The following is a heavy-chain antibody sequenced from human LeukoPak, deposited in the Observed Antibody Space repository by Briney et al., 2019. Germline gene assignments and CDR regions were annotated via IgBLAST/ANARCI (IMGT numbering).Heavy chain of an antibody. CDR3: ARRPPNSGSYYGPSGLDY. V-gene: IGHV4-34*01. J-gene: IGHJ4*02. D-gene: IGHD1-26*01. CDR1: GGSFSDYH. Sequence: SETLPLTCAVYGGSFSDYHWSWIRQPPGKGLEWIGEINHSGTTKYNPSLKSRVTISVDTSKNQFSLKLGSVTAADTSVYYCARRPPNSGSYYGPSGLDYWGQGTLVTVSS. CDR2: INHSGTT.